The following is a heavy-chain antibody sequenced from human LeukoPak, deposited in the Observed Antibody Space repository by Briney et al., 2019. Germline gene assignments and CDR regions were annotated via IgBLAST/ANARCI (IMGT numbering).Heavy chain of an antibody. V-gene: IGHV4-4*02. CDR1: GGSISSSNW. CDR2: IYHSGST. CDR3: ARGDNYDILTGYPYWFDP. Sequence: SETLSLTCAVSGGSISSSNWWSWVRQPPGKGLEWIGEIYHSGSTNYNPSLKSRVTISVDTSKNQFSLKLSSVTAADTAVYYCARGDNYDILTGYPYWFDPWGQGTLVTVSS. D-gene: IGHD3-9*01. J-gene: IGHJ5*02.